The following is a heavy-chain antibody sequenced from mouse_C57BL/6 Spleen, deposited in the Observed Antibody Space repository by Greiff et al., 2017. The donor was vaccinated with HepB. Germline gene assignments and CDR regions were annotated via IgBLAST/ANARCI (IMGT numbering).Heavy chain of an antibody. D-gene: IGHD1-1*01. Sequence: EVQLVESGGGLVQPGGSLKLSCAASGFTFSDYYMYWVRQTPEKRLEWVAYISNGGGSTYYPDTVKGRFTISRDNAKNTLYLQMSRLKSEDTAMYYCARRVGWYFDVWGTGTTVTVSS. CDR2: ISNGGGST. J-gene: IGHJ1*03. CDR1: GFTFSDYY. V-gene: IGHV5-12*01. CDR3: ARRVGWYFDV.